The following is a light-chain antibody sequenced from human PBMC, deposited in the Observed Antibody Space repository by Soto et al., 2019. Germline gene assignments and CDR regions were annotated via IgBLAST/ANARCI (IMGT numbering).Light chain of an antibody. V-gene: IGKV3-15*01. CDR3: QQFDSLPYT. J-gene: IGKJ2*01. CDR1: QTVSSN. Sequence: EIVMTQSPATLSVSPGERATLSCRASQTVSSNLAWYQQKPGQAPRLLIYGAYTRATDIPARFSGSRSGTEFTLTISSLQSEDFAVYYCQQFDSLPYTFGQGTKLKIK. CDR2: GAY.